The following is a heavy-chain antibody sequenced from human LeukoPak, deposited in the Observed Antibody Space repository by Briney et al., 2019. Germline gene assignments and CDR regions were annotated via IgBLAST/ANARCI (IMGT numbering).Heavy chain of an antibody. V-gene: IGHV3-30*03. D-gene: IGHD3-10*01. CDR1: KFTFSTYG. J-gene: IGHJ4*02. CDR3: ARAPPGGYDY. CDR2: ISYDGSNK. Sequence: GMSLRLSCAASKFTFSTYGMHWVRQAPGKGLEWVAVISYDGSNKYYADSVKGRFTISRDISKNTLYLQMNSLRAEDTAVYYCARAPPGGYDYWGQGTLVTVSS.